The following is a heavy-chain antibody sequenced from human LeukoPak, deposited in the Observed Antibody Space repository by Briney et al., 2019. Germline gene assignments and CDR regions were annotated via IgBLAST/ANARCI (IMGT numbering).Heavy chain of an antibody. V-gene: IGHV4-34*01. CDR2: INHSGST. D-gene: IGHD3-10*01. CDR3: ARSPEGSGTDY. J-gene: IGHJ4*02. Sequence: SETLSLTCAVYGGSFSGYYWSWIRQPPGKGLEWIGEINHSGSTNYNPSLKSRVTISVDTSKNQFSLKLSSVTAADTAVYYRARSPEGSGTDYWGQGTLVTVSS. CDR1: GGSFSGYY.